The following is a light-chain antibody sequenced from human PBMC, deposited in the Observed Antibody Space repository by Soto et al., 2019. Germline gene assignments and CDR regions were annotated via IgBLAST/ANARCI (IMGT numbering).Light chain of an antibody. CDR2: GNN. Sequence: QSALTQPPSVSGAPGQRVTISCTGSSSNIGAGYDVHWYQQLPGTAPKLLIYGNNNRPSGVPDRFSGSKSGTSASLAITGFQVEDEADYYCQSYDSSLSANYVFGTGTKVTVL. CDR3: QSYDSSLSANYV. J-gene: IGLJ1*01. CDR1: SSNIGAGYD. V-gene: IGLV1-40*01.